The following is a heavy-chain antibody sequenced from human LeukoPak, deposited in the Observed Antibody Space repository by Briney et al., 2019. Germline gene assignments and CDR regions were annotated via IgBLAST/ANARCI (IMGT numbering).Heavy chain of an antibody. CDR3: GKTTVGYSSGKKPARPVDY. J-gene: IGHJ4*02. Sequence: GGSLRLSCEASGFTFGRHAMYWVRQAPGKGLEWVAGIFGSDGSPHYADPVKGRFTISRDNSRNTVYLQINSLRAEDTAVYYCGKTTVGYSSGKKPARPVDYWGQGTLVTVSS. V-gene: IGHV3-23*01. CDR2: IFGSDGSP. CDR1: GFTFGRHA. D-gene: IGHD5-18*01.